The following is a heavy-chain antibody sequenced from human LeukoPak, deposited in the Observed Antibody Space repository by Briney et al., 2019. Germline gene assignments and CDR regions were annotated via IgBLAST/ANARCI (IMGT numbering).Heavy chain of an antibody. CDR3: ARAEDQGRYFDWLPGFDS. CDR1: GDSFKSYV. Sequence: SVKVSCTASGDSFKSYVINWVRQAPGQGLEWMGGILPIFGSAIYAQHFRGRLTITAAESTNTAYMELHRLRSDDTALYYCARAEDQGRYFDWLPGFDSWGQGTLVTVSS. V-gene: IGHV1-69*01. D-gene: IGHD3-9*01. J-gene: IGHJ5*01. CDR2: ILPIFGSA.